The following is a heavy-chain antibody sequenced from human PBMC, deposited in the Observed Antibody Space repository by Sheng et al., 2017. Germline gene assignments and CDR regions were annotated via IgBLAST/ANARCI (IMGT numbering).Heavy chain of an antibody. CDR1: GFTFSSYG. V-gene: IGHV3-30*18. Sequence: VQLVESGGGLIQPGGSLRLSCAASGFTFSSYGMHWVRQAPGKGLEWVAVISYDGGYEYYADSVKGRFTISRDNSKNTLYLQMNSLRTEDSAVYYCAKDRGSSSWSYYFDYWGQGTLVTVSS. CDR2: ISYDGGYE. J-gene: IGHJ4*02. CDR3: AKDRGSSSWSYYFDY. D-gene: IGHD6-13*01.